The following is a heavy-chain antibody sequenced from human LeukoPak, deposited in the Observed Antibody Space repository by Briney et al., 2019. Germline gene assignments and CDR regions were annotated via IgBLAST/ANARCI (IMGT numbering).Heavy chain of an antibody. CDR2: IHYSGST. CDR3: ARADGTNYYYYGMDV. D-gene: IGHD2-2*01. CDR1: GGSISGYY. J-gene: IGHJ6*02. Sequence: SETLSLTCTVSGGSISGYYWTWIRQSPGEGLEWIGYIHYSGSTNYNPSLKSRVTISLDTSKSQFSLKLSSVTAADTAVYYCARADGTNYYYYGMDVWGQGTTVNVPS. V-gene: IGHV4-59*01.